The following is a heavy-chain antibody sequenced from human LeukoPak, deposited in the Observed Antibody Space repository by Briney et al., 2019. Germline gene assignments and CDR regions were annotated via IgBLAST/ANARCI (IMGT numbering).Heavy chain of an antibody. Sequence: GGSLRLSCAASGFSLSSYSMNWARQAPGKGLEWVSSISSGSSYIFYADSVKGRFTISRDNAKNSLYLQMNSLRAEDTAVYYCARGPQVLPDATDWFDPWGQGTLVTVSS. J-gene: IGHJ5*02. CDR2: ISSGSSYI. CDR3: ARGPQVLPDATDWFDP. D-gene: IGHD2-2*01. V-gene: IGHV3-21*01. CDR1: GFSLSSYS.